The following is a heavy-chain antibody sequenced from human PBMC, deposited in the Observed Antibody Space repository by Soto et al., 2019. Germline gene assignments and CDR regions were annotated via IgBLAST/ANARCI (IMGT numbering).Heavy chain of an antibody. V-gene: IGHV1-69*06. CDR3: ARVPDYGPRGYYYLGMDD. J-gene: IGHJ6*02. Sequence: SVKVSCKASGGTFSSYAISWVRQAPGQGLEWMGGIIPIFGTANYAQKFQGRVTITADKSTSTAYMELSSLRSEDTAVYYCARVPDYGPRGYYYLGMDDCGHGTTVTDS. CDR2: IIPIFGTA. CDR1: GGTFSSYA. D-gene: IGHD4-17*01.